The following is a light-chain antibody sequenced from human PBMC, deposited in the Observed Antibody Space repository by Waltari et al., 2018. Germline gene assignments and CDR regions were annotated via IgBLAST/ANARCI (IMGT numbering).Light chain of an antibody. CDR1: RDISNF. V-gene: IGKV1-16*02. Sequence: DIQMTQSPSSLSASVGDRVTLTCRASRDISNFLGWFQQKPGKAPKSLIYGASRLQSGVPSKVSGSGSGTDFTLTITSLQPEDFATYYCQQYHSYPPTFGPGTKVDVK. CDR2: GAS. CDR3: QQYHSYPPT. J-gene: IGKJ3*01.